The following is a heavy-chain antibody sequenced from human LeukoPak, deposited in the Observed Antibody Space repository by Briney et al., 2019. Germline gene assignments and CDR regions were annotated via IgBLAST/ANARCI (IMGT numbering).Heavy chain of an antibody. J-gene: IGHJ4*02. V-gene: IGHV4-39*01. CDR2: IYYSGST. CDR1: GGSISSSSYY. CDR3: ARVGTATLSRGVYYFDY. D-gene: IGHD2-21*02. Sequence: PSETLSLTCAVSGGSISSSSYYWDWIRQPPGKGLEWIASIYYSGSTYYNPSLKSRVTISVDTSKNQFSLKLSSVTAADTAVYYCARVGTATLSRGVYYFDYWGQGTLVTVSS.